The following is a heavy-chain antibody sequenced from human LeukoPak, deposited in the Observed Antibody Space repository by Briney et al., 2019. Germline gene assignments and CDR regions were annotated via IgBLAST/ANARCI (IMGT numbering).Heavy chain of an antibody. Sequence: GGSLRLSCAASGFTFSDYYMSWIRQAPGKGLEGVSYISSSGSTIYYADSVKCRFTISRDNAKNSLYLQMNSLRAEDTAVYYCARAVRFLEWLFEYYFDYWGQGTLVTVSS. CDR3: ARAVRFLEWLFEYYFDY. J-gene: IGHJ4*02. CDR1: GFTFSDYY. D-gene: IGHD3-3*01. V-gene: IGHV3-11*01. CDR2: ISSSGSTI.